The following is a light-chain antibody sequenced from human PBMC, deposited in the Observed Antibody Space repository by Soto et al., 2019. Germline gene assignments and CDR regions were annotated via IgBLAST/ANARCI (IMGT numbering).Light chain of an antibody. CDR3: QQRTNWPIT. Sequence: EVVLTQSPVTLSLSPGERATLSCRASQSFRGLLAWYQQKPGQAPRLLIYDASNRATGIPARFGGSGSGTDFTLTISSLEPEDFAVYYCQQRTNWPITFGQGTRLEIK. V-gene: IGKV3-11*01. J-gene: IGKJ5*01. CDR1: QSFRGL. CDR2: DAS.